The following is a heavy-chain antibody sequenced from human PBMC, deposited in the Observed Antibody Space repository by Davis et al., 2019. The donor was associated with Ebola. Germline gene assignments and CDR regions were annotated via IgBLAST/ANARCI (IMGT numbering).Heavy chain of an antibody. CDR2: IRSKANSYAT. CDR1: GFTFSGSA. V-gene: IGHV3-73*01. Sequence: GGSLRLSCAASGFTFSGSAMHWVRQASGKGLEWVGRIRSKANSYATAYAASVKGRFTISRDDSKNTAYLHMNSLKTEDTAVYYCTGSYGGFDYWGQGTLVTVSS. J-gene: IGHJ4*02. CDR3: TGSYGGFDY. D-gene: IGHD4-23*01.